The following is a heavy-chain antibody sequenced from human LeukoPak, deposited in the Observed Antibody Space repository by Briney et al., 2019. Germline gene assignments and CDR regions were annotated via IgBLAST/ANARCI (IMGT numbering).Heavy chain of an antibody. D-gene: IGHD3-16*02. CDR3: AREEHDYVWGSYRYYYYYGIDV. CDR1: GFTFSSYG. J-gene: IGHJ6*02. Sequence: GGSLRLYCAASGFTFSSYGMHWVRQSPGRGLEWVSFLSFDGSNEFYADSLKGRFTISRDNSKDTLYLQMDSLRAEDTALYYCAREEHDYVWGSYRYYYYYGIDVWGRGTTVTVSS. CDR2: LSFDGSNE. V-gene: IGHV3-30*03.